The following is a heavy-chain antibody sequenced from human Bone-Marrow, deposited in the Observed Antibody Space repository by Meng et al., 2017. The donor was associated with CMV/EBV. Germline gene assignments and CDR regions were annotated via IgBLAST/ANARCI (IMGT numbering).Heavy chain of an antibody. J-gene: IGHJ3*01. D-gene: IGHD1-14*01. CDR3: ARGYNWNHGDSFDL. CDR2: MNPTSGFA. CDR1: GYRLSDYY. Sequence: ASVKVSCKASGYRLSDYYIHWVRQAPGQGLEWMGWMNPTSGFAHYAQKFQGRVTLTRDTSISTGYMELRRLTSDDKAVYYCARGYNWNHGDSFDLWGQGTLVTVSS. V-gene: IGHV1-2*02.